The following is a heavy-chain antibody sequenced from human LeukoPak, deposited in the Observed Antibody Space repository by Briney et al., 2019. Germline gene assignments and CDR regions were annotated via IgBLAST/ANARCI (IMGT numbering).Heavy chain of an antibody. V-gene: IGHV3-48*01. J-gene: IGHJ4*02. CDR2: ISSSSSTI. CDR3: ARPRGCGSSRCNNFDY. Sequence: PGGSLRLSCAASGFTFSSYWMSWVRQAPGKGLEWVSYISSSSSTIYYADSVKGRFTISRDNAKNSLYLQMNRLRAEDTAVYYCARPRGCGSSRCNNFDYWGQGTLVTVSS. D-gene: IGHD2-2*01. CDR1: GFTFSSYW.